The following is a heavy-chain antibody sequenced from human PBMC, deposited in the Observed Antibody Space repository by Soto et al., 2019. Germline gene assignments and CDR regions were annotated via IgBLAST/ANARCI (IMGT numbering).Heavy chain of an antibody. V-gene: IGHV3-33*07. Sequence: GGSLRLSCAASGFTFNKYWMSWVRQAPGKGLEWVAVIWYDGSNKYYADSVKGRFTISRDNSKNTLYLQMNSLRAEDTAVYYCARRYSSSWYYGVYYYGMDVWGQGTTVTVSS. CDR2: IWYDGSNK. CDR3: ARRYSSSWYYGVYYYGMDV. CDR1: GFTFNKYW. D-gene: IGHD6-13*01. J-gene: IGHJ6*02.